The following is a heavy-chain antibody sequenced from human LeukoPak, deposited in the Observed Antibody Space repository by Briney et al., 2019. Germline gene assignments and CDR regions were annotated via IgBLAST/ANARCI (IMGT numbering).Heavy chain of an antibody. D-gene: IGHD3-10*01. V-gene: IGHV3-7*01. CDR1: GFTFSSYW. J-gene: IGHJ4*02. Sequence: GGSLRLSCAASGFTFSSYWMSWVRQAPGKGLEWVANIKQDGSEKYYVDSVKGRFTISRDNAKNSLYLQMNSLRAEDTAVYYCALMVRGVMIDYRGQGTLVTVSS. CDR2: IKQDGSEK. CDR3: ALMVRGVMIDY.